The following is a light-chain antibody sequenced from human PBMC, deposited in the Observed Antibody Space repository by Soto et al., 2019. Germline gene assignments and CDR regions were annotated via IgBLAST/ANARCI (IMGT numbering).Light chain of an antibody. CDR1: QSVSSSY. CDR3: QQYGSSPYT. J-gene: IGKJ2*01. Sequence: EIVLTQSPGTLSLSPGERATLSCRASQSVSSSYLAWYQQKPGQAPRLLIYGASIRATGLPDRFSGSASGTDFTLTISRLEPEDLAVYYCQQYGSSPYTFGQGTKLEIK. V-gene: IGKV3-20*01. CDR2: GAS.